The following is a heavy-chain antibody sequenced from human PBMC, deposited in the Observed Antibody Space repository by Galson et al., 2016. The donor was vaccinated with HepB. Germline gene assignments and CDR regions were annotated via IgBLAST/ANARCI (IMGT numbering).Heavy chain of an antibody. CDR3: ARSNDYGDYYFDY. CDR2: INGDGSST. V-gene: IGHV3-74*01. Sequence: SLRLSCAASGFTSSSYWMNWFRKAPGKEMVWVSRINGDGSSTTYADSVKGRFTISRDNAKSTLYLQMSSLRAEDTAVYYCARSNDYGDYYFDYWGQGTLVTVSS. CDR1: GFTSSSYW. J-gene: IGHJ4*02. D-gene: IGHD4-17*01.